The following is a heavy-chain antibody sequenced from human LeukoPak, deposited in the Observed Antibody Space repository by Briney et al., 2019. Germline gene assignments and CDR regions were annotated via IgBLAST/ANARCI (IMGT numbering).Heavy chain of an antibody. V-gene: IGHV4-39*01. J-gene: IGHJ4*02. Sequence: WVRQAPGKGLEWIGNIYYSGSTYYNPSLKSRVTISVDTSKNQFSLKLSSVTAADTAVYYCARRGYSCGLPWDWGQGTLVTVSS. CDR3: ARRGYSCGLPWD. D-gene: IGHD5-18*01. CDR2: IYYSGST.